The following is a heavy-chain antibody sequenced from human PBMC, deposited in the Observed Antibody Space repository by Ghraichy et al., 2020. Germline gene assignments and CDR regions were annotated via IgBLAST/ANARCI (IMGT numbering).Heavy chain of an antibody. D-gene: IGHD2/OR15-2a*01. CDR1: GFTFSTYT. CDR3: AGLYSTFEVNY. J-gene: IGHJ4*02. CDR2: ISGSGGRT. Sequence: GGSLRLSCAASGFTFSTYTMNWVRQAPGKGLEWVSAISGSGGRTSYADSVKGRFTISRDNSKNTLYLQMNSLRPEDTAVYYCAGLYSTFEVNYWGQGTLVTVPA. V-gene: IGHV3-23*01.